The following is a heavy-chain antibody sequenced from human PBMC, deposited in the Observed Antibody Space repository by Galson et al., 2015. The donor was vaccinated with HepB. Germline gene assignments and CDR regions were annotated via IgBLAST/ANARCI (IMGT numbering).Heavy chain of an antibody. V-gene: IGHV3-23*01. J-gene: IGHJ4*02. CDR3: AKGPIAAPPVPEYFDY. D-gene: IGHD6-13*01. CDR1: GFTFSSYA. Sequence: SLRLSCAASGFTFSSYAMSWVRQAPGKGLEWVSAISGSGGSTYYADSVKGRFTISRDNSKNTLYLQMNSLRAEDTAVYYCAKGPIAAPPVPEYFDYWGQGTLVTVSS. CDR2: ISGSGGST.